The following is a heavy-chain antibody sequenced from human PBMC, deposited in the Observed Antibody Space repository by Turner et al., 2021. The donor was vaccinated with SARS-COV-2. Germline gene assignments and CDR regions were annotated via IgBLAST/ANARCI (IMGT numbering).Heavy chain of an antibody. D-gene: IGHD1-1*01. CDR1: GFNFSNFV. Sequence: EVQLVESGGGLVKSGGSLRLSCAVSGFNFSNFVMSWVRQAPGKGLGWVSSISSNSGSRYYADSMRGRITISRDNAKNSLYLQVNSLRVEDAAFYYCARTSPSISGIIIDYWGQGTLVTVSS. CDR3: ARTSPSISGIIIDY. J-gene: IGHJ4*02. V-gene: IGHV3-21*02. CDR2: ISSNSGSR.